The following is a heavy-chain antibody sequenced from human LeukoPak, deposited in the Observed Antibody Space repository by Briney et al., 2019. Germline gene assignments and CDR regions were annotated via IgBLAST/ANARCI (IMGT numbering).Heavy chain of an antibody. D-gene: IGHD2-2*01. CDR3: ARDQHCSSTSCYRGYFDY. J-gene: IGHJ4*02. CDR2: ISYDGSNK. V-gene: IGHV3-30-3*01. CDR1: GFTFSSYA. Sequence: GGSLRLSCAASGFTFSSYAMHWVRQAPGKGLEWVAVISYDGSNKYYADSVKGRFTISRDNSKNTLYLQMNSLRAEDTAVYYCARDQHCSSTSCYRGYFDYWGQGTLVTVSS.